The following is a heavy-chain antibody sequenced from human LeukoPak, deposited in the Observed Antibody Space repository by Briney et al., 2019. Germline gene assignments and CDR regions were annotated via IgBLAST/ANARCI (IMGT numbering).Heavy chain of an antibody. Sequence: PSETLSLTCTVSGVSISNYYWSWIRQPPGKGLEWIGYIYYSGSTNYNPSLKSRVTISVDTSKNQFSLKLTSVTAADTALYYCARDGSGTGWYAADYWGQGTLVTVSS. D-gene: IGHD6-19*01. CDR2: IYYSGST. CDR3: ARDGSGTGWYAADY. J-gene: IGHJ4*02. V-gene: IGHV4-59*01. CDR1: GVSISNYY.